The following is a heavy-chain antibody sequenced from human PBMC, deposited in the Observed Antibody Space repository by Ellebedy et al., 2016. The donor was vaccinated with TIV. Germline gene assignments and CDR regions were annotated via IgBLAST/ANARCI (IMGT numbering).Heavy chain of an antibody. Sequence: SQTLSLTCAISGDSVSSNSAAWNWIRRSPSRGLEWLGRTYFRSKWYKDYAVSVKSRIIINPDTSKNQFSLQLNSLTPEDTAVYYCTREQWLGFVDYWGQGTLVTVSS. J-gene: IGHJ4*02. CDR2: TYFRSKWYK. CDR1: GDSVSSNSAA. V-gene: IGHV6-1*01. D-gene: IGHD6-19*01. CDR3: TREQWLGFVDY.